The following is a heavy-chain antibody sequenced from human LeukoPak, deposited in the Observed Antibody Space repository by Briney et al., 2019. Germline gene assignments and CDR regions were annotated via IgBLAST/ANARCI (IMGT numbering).Heavy chain of an antibody. D-gene: IGHD2-15*01. CDR2: INPNSGGT. V-gene: IGHV1-2*02. CDR3: ARGYCSGGSCYGDAFDI. J-gene: IGHJ3*02. Sequence: ASVKVSCKASGYTFTGYYMHWVRQAPGQGLEWMGWINPNSGGTNYAQKFQGRVTMTRDTSISTAYMELSRLRSDDTAVYYYARGYCSGGSCYGDAFDIWGQGTMVNVSS. CDR1: GYTFTGYY.